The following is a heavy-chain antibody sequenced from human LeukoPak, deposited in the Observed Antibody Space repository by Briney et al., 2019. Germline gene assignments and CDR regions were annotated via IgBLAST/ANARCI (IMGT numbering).Heavy chain of an antibody. Sequence: PSETLSLPCTVSGGSITSDHWNWLRQPPRKGLEWIGCIYYSGRTYYNPSLKSRVTISVDMSKNQFSLRLTSVTAADTAVYYCARKNDFEIWGQGTLVTVSS. J-gene: IGHJ3*02. V-gene: IGHV4-59*01. D-gene: IGHD2/OR15-2a*01. CDR1: GGSITSDH. CDR3: ARKNDFEI. CDR2: IYYSGRT.